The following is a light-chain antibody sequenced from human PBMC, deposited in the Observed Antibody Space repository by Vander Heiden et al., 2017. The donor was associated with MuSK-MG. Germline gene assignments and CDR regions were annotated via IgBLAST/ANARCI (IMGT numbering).Light chain of an antibody. J-gene: IGKJ1*01. V-gene: IGKV4-1*01. CDR2: WAS. CDR1: QSVLYSSSNKNY. CDR3: QQYYSSPT. Sequence: DIVMTQSPDSLAVSLGARATINCKSSQSVLYSSSNKNYLAWYQQKPGQPPKLLIYWASTRESGVTDRFSGSGSGTDFTLSISSLQAEDVAVYYCQQYYSSPTFGQGTKVEIK.